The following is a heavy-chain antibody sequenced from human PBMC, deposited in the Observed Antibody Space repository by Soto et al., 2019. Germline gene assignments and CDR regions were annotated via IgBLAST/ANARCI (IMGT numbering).Heavy chain of an antibody. CDR2: IFWNDDK. CDR1: GFALSTNGVG. CDR3: AHTFSSYDYVSWYFDL. D-gene: IGHD3-16*01. V-gene: IGHV2-5*01. J-gene: IGHJ2*01. Sequence: QITLKESGPTLVKPTQALTLTCTFSGFALSTNGVGVGWIRQSPGKALEWLALIFWNDDKRSSPSLKSRLTIAKDTSKYQVVLTVTNMDPVDTATYFCAHTFSSYDYVSWYFDLWGRGTLVTVSS.